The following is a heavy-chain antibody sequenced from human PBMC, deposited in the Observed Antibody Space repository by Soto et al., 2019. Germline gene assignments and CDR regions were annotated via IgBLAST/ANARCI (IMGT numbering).Heavy chain of an antibody. Sequence: GGSLRLSCAASGFTFSSYAMSWVRQAPGKGLEWVSAISGSGGSTYYADSVKGRFTISRDNSKNTLYLQMNSLRAEDTAVYYCAKAGSSTIYYYYGMDVWGQGTTVTVS. J-gene: IGHJ6*02. V-gene: IGHV3-23*01. CDR2: ISGSGGST. CDR1: GFTFSSYA. D-gene: IGHD6-6*01. CDR3: AKAGSSTIYYYYGMDV.